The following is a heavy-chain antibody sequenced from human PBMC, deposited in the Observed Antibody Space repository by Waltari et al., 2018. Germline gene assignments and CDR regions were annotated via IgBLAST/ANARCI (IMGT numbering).Heavy chain of an antibody. J-gene: IGHJ4*02. CDR1: GFTFSSYG. D-gene: IGHD2-2*01. Sequence: QVQMVESGGGVVQPRRSLRLSCASSGFTFSSYGMHWVRQAPGKGLEWVAVIWYDGSNKYYADSVKGRFTISRDNSKNTLYLQMNSLRAEDTAVYYCARDLGSSDYWGQGTLVTVSS. V-gene: IGHV3-33*01. CDR3: ARDLGSSDY. CDR2: IWYDGSNK.